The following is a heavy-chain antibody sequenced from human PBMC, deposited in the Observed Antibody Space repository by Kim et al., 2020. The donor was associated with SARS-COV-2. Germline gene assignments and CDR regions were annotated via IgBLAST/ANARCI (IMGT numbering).Heavy chain of an antibody. CDR3: ARQGCTNGVCYTGFGWFDP. Sequence: GESLKISCKGSGYSFTSYWISWVRQMPGKGLEWMGRIDPSDSYTNYSPSFQGHVTISADKSISTAYLQWSSLKASDTAMYYCARQGCTNGVCYTGFGWFDPWGQGTLVTVSS. CDR2: IDPSDSYT. V-gene: IGHV5-10-1*01. D-gene: IGHD2-8*01. J-gene: IGHJ5*02. CDR1: GYSFTSYW.